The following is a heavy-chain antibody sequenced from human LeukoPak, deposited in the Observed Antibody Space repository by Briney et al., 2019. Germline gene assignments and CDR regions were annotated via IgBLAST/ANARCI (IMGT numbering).Heavy chain of an antibody. CDR3: ARDREGQWPIPYYYYGMDV. Sequence: GGSLRLSCAASGFTFSSYSMNWVRQAPGKGLEWVSSISSSSSYIYYADSVEGRFTISRDNAKNSLYLQMNSLRAEDTAVYYCARDREGQWPIPYYYYGMDVWGQGTTVTVSS. CDR1: GFTFSSYS. D-gene: IGHD6-19*01. J-gene: IGHJ6*02. CDR2: ISSSSSYI. V-gene: IGHV3-21*01.